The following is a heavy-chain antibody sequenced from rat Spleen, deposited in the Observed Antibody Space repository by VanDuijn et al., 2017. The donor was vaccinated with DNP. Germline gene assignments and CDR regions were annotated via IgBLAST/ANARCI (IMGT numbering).Heavy chain of an antibody. V-gene: IGHV5-31*01. D-gene: IGHD1-12*02. CDR2: TTSNGGDT. Sequence: EVQLVESGGDLVQPGRSLILSCVASGFTFNNYWMNWNRQVPGTGLEWVASTTSNGGDTYYPDSMNRRFTSSRDNAKNTLYLQMDSLRSEDTATYYGARRGIYYYDGLYLTDFWGPGTMVTVSS. J-gene: IGHJ1*01. CDR1: GFTFNNYW. CDR3: ARRGIYYYDGLYLTDF.